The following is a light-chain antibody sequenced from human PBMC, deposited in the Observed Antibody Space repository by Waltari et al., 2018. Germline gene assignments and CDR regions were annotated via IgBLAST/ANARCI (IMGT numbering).Light chain of an antibody. CDR1: QGISSY. V-gene: IGKV1-8*01. J-gene: IGKJ4*01. Sequence: AIRMTQSPPSLSASTVDRVTITCRASQGISSYLAWYQQKPGKAPKLLIYAASPLQSGVPSRFSGSGSGTDFTLTISCLQSEDFATYYCQQYYSYPFTFGGGTKVEIK. CDR3: QQYYSYPFT. CDR2: AAS.